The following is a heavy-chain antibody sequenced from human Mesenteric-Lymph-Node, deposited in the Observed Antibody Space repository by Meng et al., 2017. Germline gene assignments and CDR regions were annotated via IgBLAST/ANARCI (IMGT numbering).Heavy chain of an antibody. V-gene: IGHV2-26*01. CDR2: IFSNDEK. J-gene: IGHJ4*02. D-gene: IGHD3-3*01. Sequence: SWIRQPPGKALEWLAHIFSNDEKSYSTSLKSRLTISKDTSKSQVVLTMTNMDPVDTATYYCARIFYYDFWSGYYTESGYFDYWGQGTLVTVSS. CDR3: ARIFYYDFWSGYYTESGYFDY.